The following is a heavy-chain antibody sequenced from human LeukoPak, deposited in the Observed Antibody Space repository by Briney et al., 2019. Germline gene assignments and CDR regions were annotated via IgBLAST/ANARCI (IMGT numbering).Heavy chain of an antibody. V-gene: IGHV4-59*08. CDR3: ARHLNTFDQGGASYYYIDV. CDR2: LFYSGNS. Sequence: PSKTLSLTCTVSGGSMSYYYWSWIRQPPGKGLEWIGNLFYSGNSNYNPSLKSRVTISIDTSKSQFSLKLTSVTAADTAVYYCARHLNTFDQGGASYYYIDVWGKGTTVAVSS. D-gene: IGHD3-16*01. J-gene: IGHJ6*03. CDR1: GGSMSYYY.